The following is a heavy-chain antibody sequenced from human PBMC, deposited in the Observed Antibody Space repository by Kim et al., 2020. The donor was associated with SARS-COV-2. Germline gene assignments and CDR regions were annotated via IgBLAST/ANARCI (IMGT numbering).Heavy chain of an antibody. CDR2: ISSNGGGT. CDR3: VKVQRVVAVPSFDY. J-gene: IGHJ4*02. V-gene: IGHV3-64D*09. CDR1: GFTFSSYG. D-gene: IGHD3-22*01. Sequence: GGSLRLSCSASGFTFSSYGLYWVRQAPGRGLEYVSAISSNGGGTYYADSVKGRFTISRDNSKNTLYLQMSSLRSEDTAVYYCVKVQRVVAVPSFDYWGQGALVTVSS.